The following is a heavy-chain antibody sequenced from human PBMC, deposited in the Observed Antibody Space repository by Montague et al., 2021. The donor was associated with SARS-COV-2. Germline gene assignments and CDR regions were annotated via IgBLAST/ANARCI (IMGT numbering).Heavy chain of an antibody. Sequence: SLRLSCAASGFTFDDYAMGWVRQAPGKGLEWVSVISGSGGNTYFADSVRGRFTISRDNSKNTLYLQMNSLRAEDTAVYYCVRKNYYGSGSFSTFDYWGQGTLVTVSS. CDR3: VRKNYYGSGSFSTFDY. V-gene: IGHV3-23*01. D-gene: IGHD3-10*01. CDR1: GFTFDDYA. CDR2: ISGSGGNT. J-gene: IGHJ4*02.